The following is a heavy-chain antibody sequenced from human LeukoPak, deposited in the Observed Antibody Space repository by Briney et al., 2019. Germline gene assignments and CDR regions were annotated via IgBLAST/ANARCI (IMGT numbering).Heavy chain of an antibody. CDR1: GFTVSSNY. CDR2: IYSGGST. D-gene: IGHD1-1*01. V-gene: IGHV3-66*01. CDR3: ARAQSTTRVIPRYYFDY. Sequence: GGSLRLSCAASGFTVSSNYMSWVRQAPGKGLEWVSVIYSGGSTYYADSVKGRFTISRDNSKNTLYLQMNSLRAEDTAVYYCARAQSTTRVIPRYYFDYWGQGTLVTVSS. J-gene: IGHJ4*02.